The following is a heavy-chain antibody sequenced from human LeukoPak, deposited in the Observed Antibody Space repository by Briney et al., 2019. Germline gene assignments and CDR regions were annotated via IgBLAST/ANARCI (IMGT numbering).Heavy chain of an antibody. CDR3: ARHPYGDYTTDY. CDR1: GGSISSYY. V-gene: IGHV4-59*08. Sequence: PSETLSLTCTVSGGSISSYYWSWIRQPPGKGLEWIGYIYYSGSTNYNPSLKSRVTISVDTSKNQFSLKLSSVTAADTAVYYCARHPYGDYTTDYWGQGTLVTVSS. CDR2: IYYSGST. J-gene: IGHJ4*02. D-gene: IGHD4-17*01.